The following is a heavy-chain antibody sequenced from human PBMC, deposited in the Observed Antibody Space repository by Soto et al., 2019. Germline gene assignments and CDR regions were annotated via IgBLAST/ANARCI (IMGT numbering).Heavy chain of an antibody. Sequence: EVVLLESGGGLVQPGGSLRLSCAVSGVAFSFYSMSWVRQAPGKGLEWVASISGNGGTTYYAASGKGRFTFSRDNSKKTVYLKMKSPSGEDTAVYYCAKDRGGFTCGGAFFDFWGQGTLVTVSS. CDR1: GVAFSFYS. CDR2: ISGNGGTT. J-gene: IGHJ4*02. V-gene: IGHV3-23*01. CDR3: AKDRGGFTCGGAFFDF. D-gene: IGHD3-10*01.